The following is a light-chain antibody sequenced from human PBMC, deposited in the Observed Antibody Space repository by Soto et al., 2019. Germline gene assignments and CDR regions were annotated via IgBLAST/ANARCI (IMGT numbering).Light chain of an antibody. CDR1: QSVSSSS. V-gene: IGKV3-20*01. Sequence: EIVLTQSPGTLSLSPGERATLSCRASQSVSSSSLAWYQQKPGQAPRLLIYDASSRATGIPDRFSGGGSGTEFTLTISRLGPEDFAVYYCQQYGSSPRTFGQGTKVEIK. J-gene: IGKJ1*01. CDR3: QQYGSSPRT. CDR2: DAS.